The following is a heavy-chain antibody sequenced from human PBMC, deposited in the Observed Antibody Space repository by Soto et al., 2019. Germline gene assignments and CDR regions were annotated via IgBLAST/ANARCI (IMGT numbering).Heavy chain of an antibody. J-gene: IGHJ4*02. Sequence: EVPLVESGGGLVQPGGSLRVSCSASGFTFSSYAMHWVRQAPGKGLEFVSVISSNGGSTYYADSVKGRFTISRDNSKNTLYLQMSSLRAEDTAVYYCVKDVRPYSSSWSCFDYWGQGTLVTVSS. D-gene: IGHD6-13*01. CDR1: GFTFSSYA. CDR3: VKDVRPYSSSWSCFDY. CDR2: ISSNGGST. V-gene: IGHV3-64D*06.